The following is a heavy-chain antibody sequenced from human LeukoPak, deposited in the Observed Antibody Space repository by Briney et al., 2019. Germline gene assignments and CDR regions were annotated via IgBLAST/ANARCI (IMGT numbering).Heavy chain of an antibody. CDR3: ARETWFDP. CDR1: GFTFSGYS. CDR2: IHSSSSPI. J-gene: IGHJ5*02. V-gene: IGHV3-48*01. Sequence: PGGSLRLSCAASGFTFSGYSMNWVRQAPGKGLEWVSFIHSSSSPIYYADSVKGRFTVSRDNAKNSLYLQMNSLRAEDTAVYYCARETWFDPWGQGTLVTVSS.